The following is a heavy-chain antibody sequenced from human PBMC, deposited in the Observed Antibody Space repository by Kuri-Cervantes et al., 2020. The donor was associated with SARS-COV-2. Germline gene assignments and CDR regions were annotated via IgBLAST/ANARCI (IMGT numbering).Heavy chain of an antibody. CDR2: IIPILGTP. CDR1: GGTFSSYA. V-gene: IGHV1-69*13. CDR3: ATPDTRYYDFWRNHGYYYYMDV. D-gene: IGHD3-3*01. Sequence: SVKVSCKASGGTFSSYAVSWVRQAPGQGLEWMGGIIPILGTPNYAQKFQGRVTITADESTSTAFMELSRLRSDDTAVYYCATPDTRYYDFWRNHGYYYYMDVWGKGTTVTVSS. J-gene: IGHJ6*03.